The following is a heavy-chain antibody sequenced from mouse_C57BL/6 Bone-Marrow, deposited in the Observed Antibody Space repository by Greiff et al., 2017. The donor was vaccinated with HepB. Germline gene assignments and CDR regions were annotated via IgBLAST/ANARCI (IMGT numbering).Heavy chain of an antibody. J-gene: IGHJ2*01. CDR2: INTGGTYT. V-gene: IGHV5-6*01. CDR1: GFTFSTSG. D-gene: IGHD2-14*01. CDR3: SRDRFDYYFDY. Sequence: EVQLVESGGDLVRPGGSLKLSCAASGFTFSTSGMSWVRQTPDKRLEWVATINTGGTYTYYADSVRGRFTISKDSAKNTLFLLMSSLRSEDSGIYYCSRDRFDYYFDYWGQGTTLTVSS.